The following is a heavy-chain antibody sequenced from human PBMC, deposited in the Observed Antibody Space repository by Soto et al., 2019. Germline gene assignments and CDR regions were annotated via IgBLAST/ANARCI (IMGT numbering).Heavy chain of an antibody. Sequence: VKVSCKTSGGTFRTYTINWVRQATGQGLEWMGWMNPNSGNTGYAQKFQGRVTMTRNTSISTAYMELSSLRSEDTAVYYCATPSPTAIHSDYYYYGMDVWGQGTTVTVSS. D-gene: IGHD5-18*01. CDR2: MNPNSGNT. V-gene: IGHV1-8*02. CDR1: GGTFRTYT. J-gene: IGHJ6*02. CDR3: ATPSPTAIHSDYYYYGMDV.